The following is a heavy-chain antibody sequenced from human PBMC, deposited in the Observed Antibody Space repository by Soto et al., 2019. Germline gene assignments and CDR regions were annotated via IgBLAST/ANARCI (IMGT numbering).Heavy chain of an antibody. D-gene: IGHD2-2*01. CDR3: ARDRWDCISTSCYSYYYYYGMDV. Sequence: ASVKVSCKASGYTFTSYGISWVRQAPGQGLEWMGWISAYNGNTNYAQKLQGRVTMTTDTSTSTAYMELRSLRSDDTAVYYCARDRWDCISTSCYSYYYYYGMDVWGQGTRVTVSS. V-gene: IGHV1-18*01. J-gene: IGHJ6*02. CDR1: GYTFTSYG. CDR2: ISAYNGNT.